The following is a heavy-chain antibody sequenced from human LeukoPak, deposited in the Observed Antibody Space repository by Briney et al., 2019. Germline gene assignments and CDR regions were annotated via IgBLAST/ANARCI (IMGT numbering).Heavy chain of an antibody. D-gene: IGHD1-26*01. J-gene: IGHJ4*02. Sequence: PGGSLRLSCTASGFAFETYWMHWVRQVPGKGLVWVSRIDEDGRITNYADSVNGRFSISRDNAKNTLYLQMNRLRDEDTALYYCTRDLGGRSGYWGQGTLVTVSA. CDR1: GFAFETYW. V-gene: IGHV3-74*01. CDR3: TRDLGGRSGY. CDR2: IDEDGRIT.